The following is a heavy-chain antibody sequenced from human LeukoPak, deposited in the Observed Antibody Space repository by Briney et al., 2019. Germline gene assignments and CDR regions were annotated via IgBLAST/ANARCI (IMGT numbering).Heavy chain of an antibody. CDR1: GFTFSSYS. CDR2: ISSSSSYI. D-gene: IGHD3-22*01. V-gene: IGHV3-21*01. Sequence: GGSLRLSCAASGFTFSSYSMNWVRQAPGKGLEWVSSISSSSSYIYYADSVKGRFTISRHNAKNSLYLQMNSLRAEDTAMYYCARAVWESSGYYYDYWGQGTLVTVSS. CDR3: ARAVWESSGYYYDY. J-gene: IGHJ4*02.